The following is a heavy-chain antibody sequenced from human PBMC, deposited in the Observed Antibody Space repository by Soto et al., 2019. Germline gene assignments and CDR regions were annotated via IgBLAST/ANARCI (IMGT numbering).Heavy chain of an antibody. Sequence: ASVKVSCKASGYTFTSYAIHWVRQAPGQRLEWMGWINAGNGNTKYSQKFQGRVTITRDTSASTAYMELSSLRSEDTAVYYCARVLTITIFGVGDNWFDPWGQGTLVTVSS. D-gene: IGHD3-3*01. CDR3: ARVLTITIFGVGDNWFDP. CDR2: INAGNGNT. CDR1: GYTFTSYA. V-gene: IGHV1-3*01. J-gene: IGHJ5*02.